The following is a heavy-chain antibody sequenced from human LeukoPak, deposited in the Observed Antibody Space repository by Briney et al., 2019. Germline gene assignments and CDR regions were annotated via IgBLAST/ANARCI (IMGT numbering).Heavy chain of an antibody. CDR3: AREDIVVVVAATVGYFQH. V-gene: IGHV4-4*07. CDR2: IYTSGST. Sequence: KPSETLSLTCTVSGGSISSYYWSWIRQPAGKGLEWIGRIYTSGSTNYNPSLKSRVTMSVDTSKNQFSLKLSSVTAADTAVYYCAREDIVVVVAATVGYFQHWGQGTPVTVSS. D-gene: IGHD2-15*01. J-gene: IGHJ1*01. CDR1: GGSISSYY.